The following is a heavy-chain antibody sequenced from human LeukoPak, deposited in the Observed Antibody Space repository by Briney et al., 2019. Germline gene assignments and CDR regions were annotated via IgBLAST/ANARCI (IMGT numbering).Heavy chain of an antibody. CDR1: GFTFSSYS. Sequence: GGSLRLSCAASGFTFSSYSMNWVRQAPGKGLEWVSSISSSSSYIYYADSVKGRFTISRDNAKNSLYLQMNSLRAEDKAVYYCARDYDFWRGYYPDDIWGQGTMVTVSS. CDR2: ISSSSSYI. J-gene: IGHJ3*02. CDR3: ARDYDFWRGYYPDDI. V-gene: IGHV3-21*01. D-gene: IGHD3-3*01.